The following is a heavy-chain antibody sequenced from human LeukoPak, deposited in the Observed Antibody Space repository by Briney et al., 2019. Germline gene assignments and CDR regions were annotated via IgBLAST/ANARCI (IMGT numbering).Heavy chain of an antibody. V-gene: IGHV4-59*01. CDR3: ARSYSFEYVCEY. D-gene: IGHD3-16*01. Sequence: SETLSLTCIISGGSISSYYWSWIRQSPGKGLEWIGYITYTGSTDYDPSLKSRVTISVDTSRNQFSLRLNSVTAADTAVYYCARSYSFEYVCEYWGQGTPVTVSS. CDR1: GGSISSYY. CDR2: ITYTGST. J-gene: IGHJ4*02.